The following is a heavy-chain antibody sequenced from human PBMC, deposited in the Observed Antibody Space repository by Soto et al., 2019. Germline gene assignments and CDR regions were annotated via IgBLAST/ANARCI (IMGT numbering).Heavy chain of an antibody. D-gene: IGHD1-26*01. CDR3: ARDIGSYYGGDAFDI. J-gene: IGHJ3*02. CDR1: GFTFSSYA. V-gene: IGHV3-30-3*01. Sequence: QVQLVKSGGGVVQPGRSLRLSCAASGFTFSSYAMHWVRQAPGKGLEWVAVITYDGSNKYHADSVKGRFTISRDNSKNTLYLQMNSLRAEDTAVFYCARDIGSYYGGDAFDIWGQGTMVTVSS. CDR2: ITYDGSNK.